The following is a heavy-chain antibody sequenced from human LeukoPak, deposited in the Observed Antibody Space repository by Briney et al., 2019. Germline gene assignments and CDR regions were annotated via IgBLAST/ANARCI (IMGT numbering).Heavy chain of an antibody. Sequence: ASVKVSCKASGYSFTSYDISWVRQATGQGLEWMGWMNPNRGNTGYAQKFQGRVTWTRNTSISTAYMELNSLRSEDSAVYYCARGSIAAMVRGEGFDYWGQGTHVTDSS. CDR2: MNPNRGNT. V-gene: IGHV1-8*01. CDR1: GYSFTSYD. D-gene: IGHD3-10*01. J-gene: IGHJ4*02. CDR3: ARGSIAAMVRGEGFDY.